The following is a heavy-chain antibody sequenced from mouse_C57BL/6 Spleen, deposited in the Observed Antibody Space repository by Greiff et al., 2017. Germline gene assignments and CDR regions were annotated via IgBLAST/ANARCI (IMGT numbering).Heavy chain of an antibody. J-gene: IGHJ4*01. CDR2: ISDGGSYT. D-gene: IGHD2-5*01. V-gene: IGHV5-4*01. CDR1: GFTFSSYA. Sequence: EVKLVESGGGLVKPGGSLKLSCAASGFTFSSYAMSWVRQTPEKRLEWVATISDGGSYTYYPDNVKGRFTISRDNAKNNLYLQMSHLKSEDTAMYYCARDERSNYYAMDYWGQGTSVTVSS. CDR3: ARDERSNYYAMDY.